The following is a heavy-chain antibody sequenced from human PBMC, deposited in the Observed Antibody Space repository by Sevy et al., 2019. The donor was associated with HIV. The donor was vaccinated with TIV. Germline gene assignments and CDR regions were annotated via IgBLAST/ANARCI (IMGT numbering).Heavy chain of an antibody. CDR1: GGSFSGYY. J-gene: IGHJ6*02. D-gene: IGHD3-3*01. CDR3: ASSGFLEKSGMDV. CDR2: INHSGST. Sequence: ETLSLTCAVYGGSFSGYYWSWIRQPPGKGLEWIGEINHSGSTNYNPSLKSRVTISVDTSKNQFSLKLSSVTAADTAVYYCASSGFLEKSGMDVWGQGTTVTVSS. V-gene: IGHV4-34*01.